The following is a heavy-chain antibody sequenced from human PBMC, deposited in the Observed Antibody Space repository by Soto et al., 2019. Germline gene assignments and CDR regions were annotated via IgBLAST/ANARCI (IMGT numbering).Heavy chain of an antibody. V-gene: IGHV4-39*01. J-gene: IGHJ4*02. CDR3: ARNAVHSSGFTDY. CDR2: IYYSGST. D-gene: IGHD6-19*01. CDR1: GGSISSSSYY. Sequence: QLQLQESGPRLVKPSETLSLTCTVSGGSISSSSYYWGWIRQPPGKGLEWIGSIYYSGSTYYNPSLKRRDNISVETSKNQFSLKRSSGTAADTAVYYCARNAVHSSGFTDYWGQGTLVTVSS.